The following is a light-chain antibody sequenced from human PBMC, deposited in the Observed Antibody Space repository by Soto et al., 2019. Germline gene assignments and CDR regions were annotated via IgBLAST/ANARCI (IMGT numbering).Light chain of an antibody. J-gene: IGLJ1*01. CDR2: DVS. V-gene: IGLV2-14*01. Sequence: QSVLXQPASVSGSPGQSITISCTGTSSDVGGYNYVSWYQQHPGKAPKLMIYDVSNRPSGVSNRFSGSKSGNTASLTISGLQAEDEADYYCSSYEVFGTGTKVTVL. CDR1: SSDVGGYNY. CDR3: SSYEV.